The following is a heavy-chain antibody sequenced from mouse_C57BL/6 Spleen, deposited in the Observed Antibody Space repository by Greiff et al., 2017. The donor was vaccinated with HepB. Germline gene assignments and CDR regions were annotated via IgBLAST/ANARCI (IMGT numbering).Heavy chain of an antibody. CDR2: ISSGSSTI. J-gene: IGHJ2*01. CDR1: GFTFSDYG. D-gene: IGHD2-5*01. CDR3: ARRESNHYFDY. Sequence: EVKVEESGGGLVKPGGSLKLSCAASGFTFSDYGMHWVRQAPEKGLEWVAYISSGSSTIYYADTVKCRFTISRDNAKNTLFLQMTSLRSEDTAMYYCARRESNHYFDYWGQGATLTVSS. V-gene: IGHV5-17*01.